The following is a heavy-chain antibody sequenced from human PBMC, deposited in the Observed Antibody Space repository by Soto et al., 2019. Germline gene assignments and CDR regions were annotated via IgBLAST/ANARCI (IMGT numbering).Heavy chain of an antibody. Sequence: GGSLRLSCAASGFTFSSYSMNWVRQAPGKGLEWVSSISSSSSYIYYADSVKGRFTISRDNAKNSLYLQMNSLRAEDTAVYYCARVLLWFGELLWSEGAFDIWGQGTMVTVSS. V-gene: IGHV3-21*01. CDR3: ARVLLWFGELLWSEGAFDI. CDR2: ISSSSSYI. CDR1: GFTFSSYS. J-gene: IGHJ3*02. D-gene: IGHD3-10*01.